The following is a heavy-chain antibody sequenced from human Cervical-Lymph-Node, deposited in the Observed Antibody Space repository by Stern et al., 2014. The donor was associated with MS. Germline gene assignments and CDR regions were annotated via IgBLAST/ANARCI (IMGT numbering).Heavy chain of an antibody. CDR1: GYIFTNYW. V-gene: IGHV5-51*01. D-gene: IGHD4-17*01. J-gene: IGHJ4*02. CDR3: ARHEEGGTVLTD. CDR2: IFPGDSDT. Sequence: VQLVQSGAEVKKPGESLRISCQASGYIFTNYWIGWVRQMPGKGLEWMGIIFPGDSDTRYSPSFQGKVTISADRSINPAYLHWSTLKASDTAMYFCARHEEGGTVLTDWGQGTLITVSS.